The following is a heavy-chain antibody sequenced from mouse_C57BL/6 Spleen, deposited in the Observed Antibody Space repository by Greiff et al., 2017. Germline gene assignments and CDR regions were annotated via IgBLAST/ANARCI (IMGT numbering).Heavy chain of an antibody. Sequence: QVQLQQSGPGLVAPSQSLSITCTASGFSLTSYAISWVRQPPGKGLEWLGVIRTGGGTNYNSALKSRLSNRKDNSKSQVFLKMNSLQTDDTARYYYARDCGYYGSSYGVDYWGQGTTLTVSS. J-gene: IGHJ2*01. CDR2: IRTGGGT. V-gene: IGHV2-9-1*01. CDR3: ARDCGYYGSSYGVDY. CDR1: GFSLTSYA. D-gene: IGHD1-1*01.